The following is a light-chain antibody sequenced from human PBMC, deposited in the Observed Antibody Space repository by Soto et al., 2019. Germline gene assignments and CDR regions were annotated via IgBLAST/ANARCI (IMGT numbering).Light chain of an antibody. CDR2: AIS. Sequence: EVVLTQSPGTLSLSPGERATLSCRASQWVNSKYLAWYQQKPGQAPRLLMNAISSRDDGIPDRFSGSGSGTDFMLTISRLEPEDLAVYYCQQYDNSHLTFGGGTKVEI. CDR1: QWVNSKY. V-gene: IGKV3-20*01. J-gene: IGKJ4*01. CDR3: QQYDNSHLT.